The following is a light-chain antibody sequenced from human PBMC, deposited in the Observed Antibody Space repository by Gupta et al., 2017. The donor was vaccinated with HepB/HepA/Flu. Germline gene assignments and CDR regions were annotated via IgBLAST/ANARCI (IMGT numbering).Light chain of an antibody. V-gene: IGLV1-44*01. CDR1: SSNIGTNT. CDR2: TNY. J-gene: IGLJ2*01. Sequence: QSILTQPPSVSGTPGQRVTISCSGSSSNIGTNTVNWYQHLPGTAPKLLIYTNYQRPSGVPDRFSGSTSGTSASLAISGLQSEDEADYFCAAWDDSLNAVVFGGGTKLTVL. CDR3: AAWDDSLNAVV.